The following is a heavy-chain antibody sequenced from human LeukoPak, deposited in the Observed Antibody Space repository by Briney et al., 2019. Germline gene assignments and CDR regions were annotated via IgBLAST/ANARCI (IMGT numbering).Heavy chain of an antibody. Sequence: GGSLRLSCAASGFSFSSYSMNWVRQAPGKGLEWVSSISSSSSYIYYADSVKGRFTISRDNAKNSLYLQMNSLRAEDTAVYYCARDLLPGRGWYLSSLDYWGQGTLVTVSS. D-gene: IGHD6-19*01. V-gene: IGHV3-21*01. CDR1: GFSFSSYS. J-gene: IGHJ4*02. CDR3: ARDLLPGRGWYLSSLDY. CDR2: ISSSSSYI.